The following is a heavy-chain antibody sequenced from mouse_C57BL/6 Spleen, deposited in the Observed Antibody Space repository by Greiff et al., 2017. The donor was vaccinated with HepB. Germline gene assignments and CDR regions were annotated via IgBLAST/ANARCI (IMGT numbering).Heavy chain of an antibody. V-gene: IGHV5-4*03. Sequence: DVMLVESGGGLVKPGGSLKLSCAASGFTFSSYAMSWVRQTPEKRLEWVATISDGGSYTYYPDNVKGRFTISRDNAKNNLYLQMSHLKSEDTAMYYCARVGLRRGDYWGQGTTLTVSS. CDR3: ARVGLRRGDY. CDR2: ISDGGSYT. D-gene: IGHD2-4*01. CDR1: GFTFSSYA. J-gene: IGHJ2*01.